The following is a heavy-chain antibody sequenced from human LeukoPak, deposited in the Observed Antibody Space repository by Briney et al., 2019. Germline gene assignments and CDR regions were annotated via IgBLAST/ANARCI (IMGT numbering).Heavy chain of an antibody. D-gene: IGHD6-13*01. CDR3: AKDDGLAAAGTSFDY. J-gene: IGHJ4*02. Sequence: PGGSLRLSCAASGFTFSSYSMNWVRQAPGKGLEWVSSISSSSNYIYYADSVKGRFTISRDNSKNTLYLQMNSLRAEDTAVYYCAKDDGLAAAGTSFDYWGQGTLVTVSS. CDR2: ISSSSNYI. CDR1: GFTFSSYS. V-gene: IGHV3-21*04.